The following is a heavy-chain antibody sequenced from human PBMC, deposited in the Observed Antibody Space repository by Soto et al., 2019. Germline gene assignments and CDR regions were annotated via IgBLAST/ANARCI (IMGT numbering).Heavy chain of an antibody. D-gene: IGHD6-19*01. J-gene: IGHJ4*02. V-gene: IGHV3-23*01. CDR3: AQEMGGGLAVAGTLDF. Sequence: GGSLRLSCAASGFNFSSYAMSWVRQATGKGLEWVSAISGSGGSTYYADSEKGRFTIARDNSKNTLYLQMNSPRAEDTAVYCCAQEMGGGLAVAGTLDFWGQGTLVTVSS. CDR2: ISGSGGST. CDR1: GFNFSSYA.